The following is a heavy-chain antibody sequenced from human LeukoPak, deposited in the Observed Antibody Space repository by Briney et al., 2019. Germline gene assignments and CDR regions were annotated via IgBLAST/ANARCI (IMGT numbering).Heavy chain of an antibody. Sequence: SVKVSCKASGGTFSSYAITWVRQAPGQGLEWMGGIIPLFDTANYAQKLQGRVTITADKSTSTAYIELSSLRSEDTAVYYCASEPPFYDILTAYSPYPWGQGTLVTVSS. V-gene: IGHV1-69*06. D-gene: IGHD3-9*01. CDR1: GGTFSSYA. CDR3: ASEPPFYDILTAYSPYP. J-gene: IGHJ5*02. CDR2: IIPLFDTA.